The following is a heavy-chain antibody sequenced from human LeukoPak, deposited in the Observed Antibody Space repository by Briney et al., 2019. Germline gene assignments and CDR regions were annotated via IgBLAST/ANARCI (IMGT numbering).Heavy chain of an antibody. D-gene: IGHD6-19*01. J-gene: IGHJ5*02. V-gene: IGHV1-8*01. CDR2: MNPNSGNT. Sequence: ASVKVSCKASGYAFTTYDINWVRQATGQGPEWMGWMNPNSGNTGYTQSFQGRVTMTRNTSISTAYMELSSLKSEDTAVYYCARGRGSGHKENWFDPWGQGTLVTVSS. CDR3: ARGRGSGHKENWFDP. CDR1: GYAFTTYD.